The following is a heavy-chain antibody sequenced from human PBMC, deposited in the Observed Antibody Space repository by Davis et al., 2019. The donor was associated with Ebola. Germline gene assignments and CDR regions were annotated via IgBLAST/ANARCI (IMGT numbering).Heavy chain of an antibody. V-gene: IGHV1-2*06. CDR1: GYTFSGYY. CDR2: IYPYNGVT. D-gene: IGHD5-18*01. J-gene: IGHJ5*02. CDR3: ARGHTYGRWDDWYDP. Sequence: ASVKVSCKASGYTFSGYYIHWVRQAPGQGLEYMGRIYPYNGVTTYAGKFQGRVTMNRDTSVNTVYMELDSLTSDDTAVYYCARGHTYGRWDDWYDPWGQGTLVTVSS.